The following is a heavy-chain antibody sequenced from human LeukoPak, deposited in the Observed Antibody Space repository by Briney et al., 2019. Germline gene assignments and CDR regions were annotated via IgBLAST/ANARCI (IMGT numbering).Heavy chain of an antibody. CDR2: INHSGST. D-gene: IGHD2-2*01. CDR3: ARNGIVVVPAARGHYYYGMDV. J-gene: IGHJ6*04. CDR1: GGSFSGYY. V-gene: IGHV4-34*01. Sequence: PSETLSLTCAVYGGSFSGYYWSWIRQPPGKGLEWIGEINHSGSTNYNPSLKSRVTISVDTSKNQFSLKLSSVTAADTAVYYCARNGIVVVPAARGHYYYGMDVWGKGTTVTVSS.